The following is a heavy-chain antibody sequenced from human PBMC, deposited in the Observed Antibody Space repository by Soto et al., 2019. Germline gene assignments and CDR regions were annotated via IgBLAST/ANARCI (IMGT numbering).Heavy chain of an antibody. D-gene: IGHD6-6*01. Sequence: SEALSLTCAVYGGSFSGYYWSWIRQPPGKRLEWIGEINHSGSTNYNPSLKSRVTISVDTSKNQFSLKLSSVTAADTAVYYCARFSRIAARLGAWFDPWGQGTLVTVSS. J-gene: IGHJ5*02. CDR3: ARFSRIAARLGAWFDP. V-gene: IGHV4-34*01. CDR2: INHSGST. CDR1: GGSFSGYY.